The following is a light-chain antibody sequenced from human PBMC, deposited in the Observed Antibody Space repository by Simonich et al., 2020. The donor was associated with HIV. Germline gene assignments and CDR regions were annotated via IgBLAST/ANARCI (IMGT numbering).Light chain of an antibody. CDR3: QQYYSTPPT. J-gene: IGKJ1*01. CDR2: WAS. V-gene: IGKV4-1*01. Sequence: EIVMTQSPDSLAVSLGERATFNCKSSRSILYSSNNKNYIAWYQQKPGQPPKLLIYWASTRESGVPDRFSASGSGTDFTLTISSLQAEDVAIYYCQQYYSTPPTFGQGTKVEIK. CDR1: RSILYSSNNKNY.